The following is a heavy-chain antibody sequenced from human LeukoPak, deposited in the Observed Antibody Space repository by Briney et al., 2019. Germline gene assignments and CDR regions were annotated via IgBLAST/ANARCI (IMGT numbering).Heavy chain of an antibody. J-gene: IGHJ5*02. CDR3: ARGTSFGFDP. CDR1: GFTFSSYS. D-gene: IGHD2-2*01. CDR2: ISSSSSTI. Sequence: GGSLRLSCAASGFTFSSYSMNWVRQAPGKGLEWVSYISSSSSTIYYADSVKGRFTISRDNAKNSLYLQVNSLRAEDTAVYYCARGTSFGFDPWGQGTLVTVSS. V-gene: IGHV3-48*01.